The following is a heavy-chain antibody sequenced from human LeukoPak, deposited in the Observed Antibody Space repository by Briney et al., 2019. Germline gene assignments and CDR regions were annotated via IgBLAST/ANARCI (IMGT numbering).Heavy chain of an antibody. J-gene: IGHJ6*03. Sequence: SVKVSCKASGYTFTSYGISWVRQAPGQGLEWMGGIIPIFGTANYAQKFQGRVTITADESTSTAYMELSSLRSEDTAVYYCARNLAAAGTVRYYYYMDVWGKGTTVTVSS. D-gene: IGHD6-13*01. CDR1: GYTFTSYG. V-gene: IGHV1-69*13. CDR2: IIPIFGTA. CDR3: ARNLAAAGTVRYYYYMDV.